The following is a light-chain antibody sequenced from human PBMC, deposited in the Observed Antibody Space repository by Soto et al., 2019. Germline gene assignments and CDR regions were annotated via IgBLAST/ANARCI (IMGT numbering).Light chain of an antibody. V-gene: IGKV1-5*01. CDR2: DAS. CDR3: QQYSPYTTTWT. CDR1: QSVSNW. Sequence: DIQMTQSPSTLSASVGDRVTITCRASQSVSNWLAWYQLKPGKAPRLLIYDASSLENGVPSRFSGSGSGTEFTLTISSLQPDDSATYYCQQYSPYTTTWTVGPATNV. J-gene: IGKJ1*01.